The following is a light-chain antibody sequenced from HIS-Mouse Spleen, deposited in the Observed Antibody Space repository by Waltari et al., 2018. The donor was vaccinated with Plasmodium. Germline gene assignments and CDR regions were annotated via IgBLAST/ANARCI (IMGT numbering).Light chain of an antibody. Sequence: DIKMTQSPSTLSASVGARVTIPCRASQSISSWLAWYQQKPGKAPKLLIYKASSLESGVPSRFSGSGSGTEFTLTISSLQPDDFATYYCQQYNSYWTFGQGTKVEIK. J-gene: IGKJ1*01. CDR3: QQYNSYWT. V-gene: IGKV1-5*03. CDR2: KAS. CDR1: QSISSW.